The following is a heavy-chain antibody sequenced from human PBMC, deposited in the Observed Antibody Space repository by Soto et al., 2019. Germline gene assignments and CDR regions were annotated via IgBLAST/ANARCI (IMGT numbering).Heavy chain of an antibody. J-gene: IGHJ6*02. CDR1: GCSITIGDQY. CDR3: ARHYYYYGMDV. Sequence: SLSLTCTVTGCSITIGDQYWNWVRHRPGEGLEWFGYINHRGSLYYNPSLKSRVSMSVDTSKNQLSLKLSSVTAADTAVYYCARHYYYYGMDVWGQGTTVTVSS. V-gene: IGHV4-30-4*08. CDR2: INHRGSL.